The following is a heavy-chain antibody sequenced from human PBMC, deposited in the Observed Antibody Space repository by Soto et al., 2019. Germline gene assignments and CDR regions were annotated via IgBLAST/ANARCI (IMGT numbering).Heavy chain of an antibody. V-gene: IGHV4-30-4*01. J-gene: IGHJ4*02. CDR2: IYYSGST. Sequence: SETLSLTCTVSGGSISSGDYYWSWIRQPPGKGLEWIGYIYYSGSTYYNPSLKSRVTISIDTSKNQFSLKLSSVTAADTAVYYCARGQKYDNYDFDYWGQGTLVTVSS. D-gene: IGHD3-22*01. CDR1: GGSISSGDYY. CDR3: ARGQKYDNYDFDY.